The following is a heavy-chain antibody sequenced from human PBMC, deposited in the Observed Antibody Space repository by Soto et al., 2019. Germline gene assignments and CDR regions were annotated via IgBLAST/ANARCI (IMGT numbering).Heavy chain of an antibody. Sequence: GASVKVSCKASGGTFSSYAISWVRQAPGQGLERMGGIIPIFGTANYAQKFQGRVTITADESTSTAYMELSSLRSEDTAVYYCARDRIVATNVADPSSFDYWGQGTLVTVSS. CDR1: GGTFSSYA. CDR3: ARDRIVATNVADPSSFDY. CDR2: IIPIFGTA. J-gene: IGHJ4*02. D-gene: IGHD5-12*01. V-gene: IGHV1-69*13.